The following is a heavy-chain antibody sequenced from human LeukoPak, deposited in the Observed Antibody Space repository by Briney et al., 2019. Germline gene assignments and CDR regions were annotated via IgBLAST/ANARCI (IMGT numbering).Heavy chain of an antibody. J-gene: IGHJ4*02. V-gene: IGHV1-46*01. CDR1: GYTFTSYY. Sequence: ASVKVSCKASGYTFTSYYMHWVRQAPGQGLEWMGIINPSGGSTSYAQKFQGRVTMTRDTSTSTVYMELSSLRSEDTAVYYCARANYYDSSGYYPVVVGDLDYWGQGTLVTVSS. CDR2: INPSGGST. D-gene: IGHD3-22*01. CDR3: ARANYYDSSGYYPVVVGDLDY.